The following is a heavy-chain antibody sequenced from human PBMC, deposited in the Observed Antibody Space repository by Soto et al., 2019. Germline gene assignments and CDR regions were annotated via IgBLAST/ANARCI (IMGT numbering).Heavy chain of an antibody. CDR1: GFTFSNYG. D-gene: IGHD6-19*01. Sequence: QVQLVQSGAEVKKPGASVKVSCKGSGFTFSNYGFNWVRQAPGQGLEWVGWVSAYNGYTKSAQNFQDSLIMTTDTSTHSAYMELRGLRPDDTALYYFAIGTSIAVPEGPWGQGTLVTVSS. V-gene: IGHV1-18*01. J-gene: IGHJ4*02. CDR2: VSAYNGYT. CDR3: AIGTSIAVPEGP.